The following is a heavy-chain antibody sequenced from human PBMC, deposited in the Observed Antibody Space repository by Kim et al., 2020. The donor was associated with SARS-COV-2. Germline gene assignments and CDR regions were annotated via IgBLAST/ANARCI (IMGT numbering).Heavy chain of an antibody. V-gene: IGHV1-69*13. CDR3: ARVGRTGTTSPTAYYYFYG. J-gene: IGHJ6*01. Sequence: SVKVSCKASEDTFNNYVINWVRQAPGQGLEWMGGIIPIFGTTNYAQKFQGRVTITADESTSTAYMVLSSLRSDDTAVYYCARVGRTGTTSPTAYYYFYG. CDR2: IIPIFGTT. D-gene: IGHD1-1*01. CDR1: EDTFNNYV.